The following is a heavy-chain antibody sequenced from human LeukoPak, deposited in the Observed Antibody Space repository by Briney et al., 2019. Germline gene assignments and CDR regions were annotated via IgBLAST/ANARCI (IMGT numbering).Heavy chain of an antibody. CDR1: GGSISSYY. V-gene: IGHV4-4*08. Sequence: SETLSLTCTVSGGSISSYYWSWIRQPPGRALEWVGRIYTSGSTNYNPSLKSRVTISVDTSKNQFSLKLSSVTAADTALYYCARNVGEFSFDYWGQGTPVTVSS. J-gene: IGHJ4*02. CDR2: IYTSGST. D-gene: IGHD3-10*01. CDR3: ARNVGEFSFDY.